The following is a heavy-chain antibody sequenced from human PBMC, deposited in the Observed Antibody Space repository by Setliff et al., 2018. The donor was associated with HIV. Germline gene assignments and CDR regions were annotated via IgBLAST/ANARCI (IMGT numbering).Heavy chain of an antibody. J-gene: IGHJ3*02. CDR3: ARDTPHIVVVTAPEPGDDAFDI. D-gene: IGHD2-21*02. CDR1: GGTFRSYA. Sequence: SVKVSCKASGGTFRSYAISWVRQAPGQGLEWMGGIIPIFGTANYAQKFQGRVTITADESTSTAYMELSSLRSEDTAVYYCARDTPHIVVVTAPEPGDDAFDIWGQGTMVTVSS. CDR2: IIPIFGTA. V-gene: IGHV1-69*13.